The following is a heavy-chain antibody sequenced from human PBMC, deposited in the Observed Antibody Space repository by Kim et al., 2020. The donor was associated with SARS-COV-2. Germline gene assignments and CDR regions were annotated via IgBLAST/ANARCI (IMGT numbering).Heavy chain of an antibody. J-gene: IGHJ4*02. CDR2: IIPILGIA. V-gene: IGHV1-69*04. CDR1: GGTFSSYA. CDR3: ARTSYYYDSSGYHFDY. Sequence: SVKVSCKASGGTFSSYAISWVRQAPGQGLEWMGRIIPILGIANYAQKFQGRVTITADKSTSTAYMELSSLRSEDTAVYYCARTSYYYDSSGYHFDYWGQGTLVTVSS. D-gene: IGHD3-22*01.